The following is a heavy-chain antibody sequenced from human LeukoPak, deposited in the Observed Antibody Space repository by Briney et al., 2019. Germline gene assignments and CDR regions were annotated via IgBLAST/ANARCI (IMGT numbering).Heavy chain of an antibody. V-gene: IGHV3-74*01. J-gene: IGHJ5*02. CDR3: ARVGGVTPSTTDIVVVPVAMNAT. Sequence: GGSLRLSCAASGFTFSSYWMHWVRQAPGKGLVWVSRINSDGSSTSYADSVKGRFTISRDNAKNTLYLQMNSLRAEDTAVYYCARVGGVTPSTTDIVVVPVAMNATWGQETLVTVSS. D-gene: IGHD2-2*01. CDR2: INSDGSST. CDR1: GFTFSSYW.